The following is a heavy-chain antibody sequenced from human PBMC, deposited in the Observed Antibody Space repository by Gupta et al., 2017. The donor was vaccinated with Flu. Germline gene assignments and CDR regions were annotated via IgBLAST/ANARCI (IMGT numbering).Heavy chain of an antibody. CDR2: IYYSGST. Sequence: QVQLQESGPGLVKPSETLSLTCTVSGGSISSYYWSWIRQPPGKGLEWIGYIYYSGSTNYNPSLKSRVTISVDTSKNQFSLKLSSVTAADTAVYYCARLGAVAGTNYYYGMDVWGQGTTVTVSS. V-gene: IGHV4-59*08. D-gene: IGHD6-19*01. CDR1: GGSISSYY. CDR3: ARLGAVAGTNYYYGMDV. J-gene: IGHJ6*02.